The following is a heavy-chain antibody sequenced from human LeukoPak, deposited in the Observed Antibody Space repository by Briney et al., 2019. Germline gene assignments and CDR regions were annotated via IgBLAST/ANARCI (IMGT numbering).Heavy chain of an antibody. CDR3: ARGLIGYDILTGLIDY. D-gene: IGHD3-9*01. CDR2: ISSSGSTI. CDR1: GFTFSDYY. J-gene: IGHJ4*02. V-gene: IGHV3-11*04. Sequence: GGSLRLSCAASGFTFSDYYMSWIRQAPGKGLEWVSYISSSGSTIYYADSVKGRFTISRDNAKNSLYLQMNSLRAEGTAVYYCARGLIGYDILTGLIDYWGQGTLVTVSS.